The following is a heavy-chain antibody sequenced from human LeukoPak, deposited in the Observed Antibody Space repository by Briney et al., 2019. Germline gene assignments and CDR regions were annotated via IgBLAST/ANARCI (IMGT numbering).Heavy chain of an antibody. Sequence: ASVKVSCKASGGTFSSYAISWVRQAPGQGLEWMGRIIPILGIANYAQKFQGRVTITADKSTSTAYMELSSLRSEDTAVSYCARECGIAADGTNSISDYWGQGTLVTVSS. CDR2: IIPILGIA. D-gene: IGHD6-13*01. V-gene: IGHV1-69*04. J-gene: IGHJ4*02. CDR1: GGTFSSYA. CDR3: ARECGIAADGTNSISDY.